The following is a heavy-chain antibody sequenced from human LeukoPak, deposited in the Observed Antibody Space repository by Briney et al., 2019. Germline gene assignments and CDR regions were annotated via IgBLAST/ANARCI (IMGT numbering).Heavy chain of an antibody. J-gene: IGHJ4*02. Sequence: GASVKVSCKASGGTFSSYAISWVRQAPGQGLEWMGGIIPIFGTANYAQKFQGRVTITADESTSTAYMELSSLRSEDTAVYYCARGREDDFWSGYPFDYWGQGTLVTVSS. D-gene: IGHD3-3*01. CDR1: GGTFSSYA. CDR2: IIPIFGTA. CDR3: ARGREDDFWSGYPFDY. V-gene: IGHV1-69*13.